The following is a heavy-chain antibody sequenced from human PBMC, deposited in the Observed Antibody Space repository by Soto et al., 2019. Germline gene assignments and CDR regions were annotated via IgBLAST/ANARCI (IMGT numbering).Heavy chain of an antibody. J-gene: IGHJ6*02. CDR2: SSSSSTYI. CDR3: ARVYYSNLPYYFYYMDV. D-gene: IGHD4-4*01. Sequence: GGSLRLSSAASGFTFSSYSMNWVRQAPGKGLEWVSSSSSSSTYIYYADSVKGRFTISRDNAKNSLYLQMNSLRAEDTAVYFCARVYYSNLPYYFYYMDVWGQGTTVTVSS. V-gene: IGHV3-21*01. CDR1: GFTFSSYS.